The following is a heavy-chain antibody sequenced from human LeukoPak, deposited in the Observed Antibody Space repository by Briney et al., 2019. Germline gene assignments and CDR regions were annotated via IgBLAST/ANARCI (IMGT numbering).Heavy chain of an antibody. CDR2: ISGDGVST. V-gene: IGHV3-43*02. CDR1: GLPIADFA. J-gene: IGHJ4*02. CDR3: ARESGKFDY. Sequence: PGGSLRLSCVVSGLPIADFAMHWVRQAPGKGLEWVSLISGDGVSTFYAHSAKGRFSISRDNSKNSLSLEMNSLRTEDTAMYYCARESGKFDYWGRGTLAAVSS.